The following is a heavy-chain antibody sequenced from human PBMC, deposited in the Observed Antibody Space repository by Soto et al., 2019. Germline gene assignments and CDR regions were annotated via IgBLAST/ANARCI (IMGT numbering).Heavy chain of an antibody. J-gene: IGHJ4*02. Sequence: PSETLSLTCTVSGGSITSGGYFWSWIRQHPGKGLEWIGYIYYSGSTYYEPSLKSRVTISIDTSNNQLSLTLTSVTAADTAIYYCARGERSSFESWGQGTLVTVSS. V-gene: IGHV4-31*03. CDR3: ARGERSSFES. D-gene: IGHD1-26*01. CDR2: IYYSGST. CDR1: GGSITSGGYF.